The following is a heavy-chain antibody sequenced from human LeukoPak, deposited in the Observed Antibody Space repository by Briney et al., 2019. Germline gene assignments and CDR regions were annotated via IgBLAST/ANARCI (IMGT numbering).Heavy chain of an antibody. J-gene: IGHJ6*04. CDR3: AELGITMIGGV. CDR1: GFTFDDYD. CDR2: INWNGGRT. D-gene: IGHD3-10*02. V-gene: IGHV3-20*04. Sequence: PGGSLRLSCAASGFTFDDYDMSWVRQAPGKGLEWVSAINWNGGRTGYADSVKGRFTISRDNAKNSLYLQMNSLRAEDTAVYYCAELGITMIGGVWGKGTTVTISS.